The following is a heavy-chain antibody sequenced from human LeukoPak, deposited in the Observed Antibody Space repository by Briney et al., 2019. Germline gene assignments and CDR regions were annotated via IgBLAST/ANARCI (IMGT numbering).Heavy chain of an antibody. CDR1: GFTFSSFA. CDR2: ITGSGSGA. J-gene: IGHJ3*02. CDR3: ARDRVTEVWTLDI. V-gene: IGHV3-23*01. D-gene: IGHD2-21*02. Sequence: QPGGSLRLSCAASGFTFSSFAINWVRQAPGKGLEWVSVITGSGSGADYADSVKGRFTISRDNSQNTVHLQMNSLRAEDTAMYYCARDRVTEVWTLDIWGQGTMVTVSS.